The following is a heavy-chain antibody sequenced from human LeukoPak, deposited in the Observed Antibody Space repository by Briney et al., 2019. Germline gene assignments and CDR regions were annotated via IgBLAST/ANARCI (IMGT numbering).Heavy chain of an antibody. CDR1: GFTFSSYS. V-gene: IGHV3-23*01. J-gene: IGHJ4*02. CDR2: ITDSGGST. Sequence: GGSLRLSCAASGFTFSSYSMSWVRQAPGKGLEWVSAITDSGGSTFYADSVKGRFTISRDNSRNTLYLQMNSLRAEDTAVYYCAKRACSSGTCHLEYWGQGTLVTVSS. D-gene: IGHD2-15*01. CDR3: AKRACSSGTCHLEY.